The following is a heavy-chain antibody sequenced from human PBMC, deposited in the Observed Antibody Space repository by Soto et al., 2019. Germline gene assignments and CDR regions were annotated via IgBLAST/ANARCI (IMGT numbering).Heavy chain of an antibody. V-gene: IGHV3-48*01. CDR1: GFTFSSYS. J-gene: IGHJ3*01. D-gene: IGHD3-22*01. CDR2: INSASNTI. Sequence: GGSLRLSCAASGFTFSSYSMNWVRQAPGKGPEWLSYINSASNTIYYADSVKGRFTISRDNAKNSLYLQMNSLRADDTAVYYCARDAVPYYYDSSGYYMFWGQGTMVTVSS. CDR3: ARDAVPYYYDSSGYYMF.